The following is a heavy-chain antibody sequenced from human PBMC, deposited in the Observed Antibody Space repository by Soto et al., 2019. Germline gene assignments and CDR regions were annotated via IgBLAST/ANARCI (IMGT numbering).Heavy chain of an antibody. CDR2: VSYDGSNK. V-gene: IGHV3-30*18. CDR1: GFTFSSYG. CDR3: AKEEYYDSSGYTFDY. Sequence: GVSLRLSCAASGFTFSSYGMHWVRQAPGKGLEWVAVVSYDGSNKYYADSVKGRFTISRDNSKNTLYLQMNSLRAEDTDVYYCAKEEYYDSSGYTFDYWGQGPPVTVSS. D-gene: IGHD3-22*01. J-gene: IGHJ4*02.